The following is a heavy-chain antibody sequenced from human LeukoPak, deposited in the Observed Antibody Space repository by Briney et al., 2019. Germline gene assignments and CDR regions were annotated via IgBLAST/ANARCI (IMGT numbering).Heavy chain of an antibody. V-gene: IGHV1-18*01. D-gene: IGHD2-2*01. CDR3: ARAHGDIVVVPVALNWIDP. J-gene: IGHJ5*02. CDR2: ISPYIANT. CDR1: GYTFTIYG. Sequence: ASVNVSSTPSGYTFTIYGIICVRQAPGQGVEWMGWISPYIANTNYAQKVQGRVSLTTDTSTSTAYMELRSLRSDDTAVYYCARAHGDIVVVPVALNWIDPWGQGTLVTVSS.